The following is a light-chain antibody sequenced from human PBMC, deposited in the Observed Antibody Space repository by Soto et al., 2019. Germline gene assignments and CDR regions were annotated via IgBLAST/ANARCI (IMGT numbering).Light chain of an antibody. CDR1: QSVSSN. Sequence: EIVMTQSPATLSVSPGERATLSCRASQSVSSNLAWYQQKPGQAPRLLIYGASTRATGIPASFSGSGSGTEFTLNISSLQYEDFAVYYCQQYNNWPLAFGQGTRLEIK. CDR3: QQYNNWPLA. V-gene: IGKV3-15*01. CDR2: GAS. J-gene: IGKJ5*01.